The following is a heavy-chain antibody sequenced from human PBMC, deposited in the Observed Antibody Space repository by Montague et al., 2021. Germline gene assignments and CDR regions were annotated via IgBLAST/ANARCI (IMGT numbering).Heavy chain of an antibody. CDR1: GDIVSSNSVA. CDR2: TYYRSKWYN. J-gene: IGHJ6*03. D-gene: IGHD6-6*01. V-gene: IGHV6-1*01. CDR3: ARRQRQAWAHSSSSPQYYYYYMDV. Sequence: CAISGDIVSSNSVAWNWIRQSPSRGLEWLGRTYYRSKWYNDYAVSVKSRITINPDTSKNQFSLQLNSVTPEDTAVYYCARRQRQAWAHSSSSPQYYYYYMDVWGKGTTVTVSS.